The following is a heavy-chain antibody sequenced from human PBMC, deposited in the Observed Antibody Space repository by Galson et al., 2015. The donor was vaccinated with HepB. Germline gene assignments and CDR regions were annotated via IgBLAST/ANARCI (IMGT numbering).Heavy chain of an antibody. Sequence: ETLSLTCSVSDVSGDSISNYYWSWIRQPPGKGLEWIGYIYYTGSTNYNPSLKSRVTISLETSKNQFSLELRSVTAADTAIYYCARALRHFHWMPRSGQFDSWGQGILVTVSS. V-gene: IGHV4-59*01. D-gene: IGHD3-9*01. CDR2: IYYTGST. CDR1: GDSISNYY. J-gene: IGHJ5*01. CDR3: ARALRHFHWMPRSGQFDS.